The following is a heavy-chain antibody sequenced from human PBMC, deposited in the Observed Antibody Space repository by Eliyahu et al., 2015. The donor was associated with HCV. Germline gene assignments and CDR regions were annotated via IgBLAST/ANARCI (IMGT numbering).Heavy chain of an antibody. V-gene: IGHV3-21*01. CDR3: ARGPVATPLGEDAFDI. Sequence: EVQLVESGGGLVKPGGSLRLXCXXSGFTFSSYSMTWVRQAPGKGLEWVSSISSSSSYIYYADSVKGRFTISRDNAKNSLYLQMNSLRAEDTAVYYCARGPVATPLGEDAFDIWGQGTMVTVSS. D-gene: IGHD4-23*01. J-gene: IGHJ3*02. CDR2: ISSSSSYI. CDR1: GFTFSSYS.